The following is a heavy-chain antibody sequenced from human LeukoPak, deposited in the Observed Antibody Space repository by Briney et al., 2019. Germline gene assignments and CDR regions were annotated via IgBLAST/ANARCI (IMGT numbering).Heavy chain of an antibody. CDR3: AREPVVIIGRDAVDM. D-gene: IGHD3-22*01. J-gene: IGHJ3*02. CDR1: GFTFSSYS. CDR2: ISSSSSTR. Sequence: GGSLRLSCAASGFTFSSYSMTWVRQAPGKGLEWVSYISSSSSTRYYADSVKGRFTISRDNGKNSLYLQMNSLRAEDTAVYYCAREPVVIIGRDAVDMWGQGTMVTVSS. V-gene: IGHV3-48*01.